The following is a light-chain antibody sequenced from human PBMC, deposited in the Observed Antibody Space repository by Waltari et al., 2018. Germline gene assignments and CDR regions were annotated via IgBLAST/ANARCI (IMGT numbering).Light chain of an antibody. CDR1: DSNIGNNF. CDR3: ATWDVRLNAAV. V-gene: IGLV1-51*01. Sequence: QSVLTQPPSVSAAPGQEVTISCSGSDSNIGNNFVSWDQQLPGTAPKLLIYDHKERPPRVSDRCSVPKAGTSASLASTGLQTGDEAHYFCATWDVRLNAAVFGGGTKVTVL. J-gene: IGLJ3*02. CDR2: DHK.